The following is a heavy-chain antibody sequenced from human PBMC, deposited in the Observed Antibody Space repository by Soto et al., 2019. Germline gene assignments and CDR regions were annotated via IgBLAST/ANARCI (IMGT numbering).Heavy chain of an antibody. CDR1: GGSISSSSYY. CDR2: IYYSGST. J-gene: IGHJ5*02. CDR3: ARHDGICSGGSCYSEWFDP. Sequence: QLQLQESGPGLVKPSETLSLTCTVSGGSISSSSYYWGWIRQPPGKGLEWIGSIYYSGSTYYNPPLKSRVTISVDTSKNQFSLKLSSVTAADTAVYYCARHDGICSGGSCYSEWFDPWGQGTLVTVSS. D-gene: IGHD2-15*01. V-gene: IGHV4-39*01.